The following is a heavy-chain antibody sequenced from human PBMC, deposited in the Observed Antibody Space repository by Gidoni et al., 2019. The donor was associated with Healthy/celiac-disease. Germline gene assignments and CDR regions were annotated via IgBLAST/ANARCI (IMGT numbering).Heavy chain of an antibody. D-gene: IGHD1-26*01. J-gene: IGHJ5*02. CDR3: AREWELPLNNWFDP. CDR1: GFPFSSYW. V-gene: IGHV3-74*01. Sequence: EVQLVESGGGLVQPGGSLRLSCAASGFPFSSYWMHWVRQAPGKGLVWVSRINSDGSSTSYADSVKGRFTISRDNAKNTLYLQMNSLRAEDTAVYYCAREWELPLNNWFDPWAQGTLVTVSS. CDR2: INSDGSST.